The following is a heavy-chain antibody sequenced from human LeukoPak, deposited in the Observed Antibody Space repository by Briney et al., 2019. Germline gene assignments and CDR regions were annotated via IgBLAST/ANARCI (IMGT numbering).Heavy chain of an antibody. CDR2: INHSGST. D-gene: IGHD2-15*01. Sequence: SETLSLTCAVYGGSFSGYYWSWIRQPPGKGLEWIGEINHSGSTNYNPSLKSRVTISVDTSKNQFSLKLSSVTAADTAVYYCARGRAAVTATSYYYHGMDVWGQGTTVTVSS. J-gene: IGHJ6*02. V-gene: IGHV4-34*01. CDR1: GGSFSGYY. CDR3: ARGRAAVTATSYYYHGMDV.